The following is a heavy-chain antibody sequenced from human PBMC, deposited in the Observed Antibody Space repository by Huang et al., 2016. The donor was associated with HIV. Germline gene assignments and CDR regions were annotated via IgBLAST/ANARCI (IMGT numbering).Heavy chain of an antibody. CDR2: SDSNTGHP. J-gene: IGHJ4*02. CDR3: ASSPREVFGVFDY. CDR1: GYTFTSYA. Sequence: QVQLVQSGSELKKPGASVKVSCKASGYTFTSYATNGVRQAPGQGLEWRGWSDSNTGHPAYAQVCTGRFVVSLDTSVSAAYLQISSLKAEDTAVYYCASSPREVFGVFDYWGEGTLVTVSS. V-gene: IGHV7-4-1*02. D-gene: IGHD3-3*01.